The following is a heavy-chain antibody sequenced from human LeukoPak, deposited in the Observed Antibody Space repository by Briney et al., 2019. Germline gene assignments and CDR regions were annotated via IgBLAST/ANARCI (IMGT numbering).Heavy chain of an antibody. CDR2: TYTGGNS. D-gene: IGHD3-22*01. J-gene: IGHJ3*02. CDR3: ARGGRGSAAVVAPRSFDI. CDR1: GFTVSSIH. Sequence: GGSLRLSCAASGFTVSSIHMVWVRQAPGKGLEWVSVTYTGGNSYYADSVKGRFIISRDISKNTLYLQMNSLRAEDSALYYCARGGRGSAAVVAPRSFDIWGQGTMDTVSS. V-gene: IGHV3-53*01.